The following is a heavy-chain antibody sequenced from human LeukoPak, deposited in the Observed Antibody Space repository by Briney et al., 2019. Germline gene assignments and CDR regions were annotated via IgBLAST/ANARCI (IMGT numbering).Heavy chain of an antibody. CDR2: IRSKANSYAT. J-gene: IGHJ4*02. CDR1: GFTFSGSA. Sequence: GGSLRLSCAASGFTFSGSAMHWVRQASGKGLEWVGRIRSKANSYATAYTASVKGRFTISRDDSKNTAYLQMNSLKTEDTAVYYCTRHTGIAAASFDYWGQGTLVTVSS. CDR3: TRHTGIAAASFDY. V-gene: IGHV3-73*01. D-gene: IGHD6-13*01.